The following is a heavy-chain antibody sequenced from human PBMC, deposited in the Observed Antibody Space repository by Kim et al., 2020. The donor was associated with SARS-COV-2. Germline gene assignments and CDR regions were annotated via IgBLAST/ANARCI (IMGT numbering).Heavy chain of an antibody. D-gene: IGHD2-2*02. CDR2: IYYSGST. Sequence: SETLSLTCTVSGGSISSSSYYWGWIRQPPGKGLEWIGSIYYSGSTYYNPSIKSRVTISVDTSKNQFSLKLSSVTAANTAVYYCARDYPGGYCSSSSCYSRSCDYWGQGTLVTVSS. CDR1: GGSISSSSYY. CDR3: ARDYPGGYCSSSSCYSRSCDY. J-gene: IGHJ4*02. V-gene: IGHV4-39*07.